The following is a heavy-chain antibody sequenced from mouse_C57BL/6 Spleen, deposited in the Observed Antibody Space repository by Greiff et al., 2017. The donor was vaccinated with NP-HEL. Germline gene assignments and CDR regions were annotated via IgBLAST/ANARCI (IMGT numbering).Heavy chain of an antibody. CDR3: ARRANWDGWYFDV. J-gene: IGHJ1*03. CDR1: GYTFTSYW. Sequence: VQLQQPGTELVKPGASVKLSCKASGYTFTSYWMHWVKQRPGQGLEWIGKINPSNGGTNYNEKFKSKATLTVDKSSSTAYMQLSSLTSEDSAVYYCARRANWDGWYFDVWGTGTTVTVSS. CDR2: INPSNGGT. V-gene: IGHV1-53*01. D-gene: IGHD4-1*01.